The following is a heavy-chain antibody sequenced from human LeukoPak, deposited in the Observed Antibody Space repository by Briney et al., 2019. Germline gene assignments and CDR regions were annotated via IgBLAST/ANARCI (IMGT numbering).Heavy chain of an antibody. V-gene: IGHV1-18*01. D-gene: IGHD1-26*01. CDR2: ISAYNGNT. J-gene: IGHJ4*02. CDR3: ATSLGATLYFDY. Sequence: ASVKVSCKASGYTFTNYGISWVRQAPGQGLEWVGYISAYNGNTNYAQKLQGRVTMTTDTSTSTAYMELRSLRSDDTAVYYCATSLGATLYFDYWGQGTLVTVSS. CDR1: GYTFTNYG.